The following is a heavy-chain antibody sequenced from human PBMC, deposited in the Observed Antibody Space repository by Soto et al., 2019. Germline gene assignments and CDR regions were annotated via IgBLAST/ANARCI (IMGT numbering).Heavy chain of an antibody. V-gene: IGHV1-8*01. J-gene: IGHJ6*03. CDR1: GYSLTDNG. D-gene: IGHD2-8*01. CDR2: ISPDSGKT. Sequence: ASVKVSCKASGYSLTDNGITWVRQASGQGLEYVGWISPDSGKTDYAQKFQGRVTMTRDTSINTVYMELSSLRSDDTAVYYCARVYGYYYYYMDVWGKGTTVTVSS. CDR3: ARVYGYYYYYMDV.